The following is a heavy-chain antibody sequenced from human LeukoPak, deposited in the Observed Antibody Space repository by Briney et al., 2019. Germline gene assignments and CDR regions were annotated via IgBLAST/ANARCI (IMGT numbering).Heavy chain of an antibody. CDR1: GGSISSYY. J-gene: IGHJ6*02. Sequence: SETLSLTCTVSGGSISSYYWSWIRQPPGKGLEWIGYIYYSGSTNYNPSLKSRVTISVDTSKNQFSLKLSSVTAADTAVYYCARVGPSGYYYGMDVWGQGTTVTVSS. CDR3: ARVGPSGYYYGMDV. CDR2: IYYSGST. V-gene: IGHV4-59*01.